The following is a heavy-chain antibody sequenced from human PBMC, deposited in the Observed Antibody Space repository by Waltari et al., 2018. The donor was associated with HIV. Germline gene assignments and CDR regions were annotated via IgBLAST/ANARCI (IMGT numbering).Heavy chain of an antibody. Sequence: VQLVQSGAEMRKPGASVKVSCRAFGYTVSAYTISWVRQAPGKGLEWMGCISGYNGNTNYAQKFQGRVNMTTDTSTSTAHMELRSLRSDDTAVYYCARGVSIVRGVMIRGHMDVWGQGTTVTVSS. J-gene: IGHJ6*02. V-gene: IGHV1-18*01. CDR1: GYTVSAYT. CDR3: ARGVSIVRGVMIRGHMDV. CDR2: ISGYNGNT. D-gene: IGHD3-10*01.